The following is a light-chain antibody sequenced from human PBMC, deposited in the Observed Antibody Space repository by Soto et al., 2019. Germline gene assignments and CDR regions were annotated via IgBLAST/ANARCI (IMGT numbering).Light chain of an antibody. Sequence: EVVVTQSPGTLSLSPGERATLSCRASQSVSSSYLAWYQQKPGQAPRLLIYGASSRATGIPDRFSGRGSGTDFTLTINRLEPEDFAVYYCQQYGTSPITFGQGTRLEIK. V-gene: IGKV3-20*01. CDR2: GAS. CDR1: QSVSSSY. CDR3: QQYGTSPIT. J-gene: IGKJ5*01.